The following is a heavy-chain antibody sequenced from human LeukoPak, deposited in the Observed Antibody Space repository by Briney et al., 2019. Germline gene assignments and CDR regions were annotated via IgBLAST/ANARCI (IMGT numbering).Heavy chain of an antibody. Sequence: GGSLRLSCAASGFTFSSYWMTWVRQAPGKGLEWVSYISSSGSTIYYADSVKGRFTISRDNAKNSLYLQMNSLRAEDTAVYYCARAKAAAGTDFQHWGQGTLVTVSS. CDR1: GFTFSSYW. V-gene: IGHV3-48*04. CDR3: ARAKAAAGTDFQH. CDR2: ISSSGSTI. D-gene: IGHD6-13*01. J-gene: IGHJ1*01.